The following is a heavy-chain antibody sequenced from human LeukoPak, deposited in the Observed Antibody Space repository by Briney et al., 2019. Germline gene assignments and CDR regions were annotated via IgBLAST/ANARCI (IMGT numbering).Heavy chain of an antibody. Sequence: GSVKVSCKASGYTFTDYYMHWVRQAPGQGLEWMGWIHPNSGGTKYAQKFQGRVTMTRDTSISTAYMEVSSLRSDDTAVYYCARAAKWELLRGGLDYWGQGTLVTVSS. D-gene: IGHD1-26*01. J-gene: IGHJ4*02. V-gene: IGHV1-2*02. CDR3: ARAAKWELLRGGLDY. CDR1: GYTFTDYY. CDR2: IHPNSGGT.